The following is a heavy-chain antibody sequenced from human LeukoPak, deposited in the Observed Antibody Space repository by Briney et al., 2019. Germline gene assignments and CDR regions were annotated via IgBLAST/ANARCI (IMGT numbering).Heavy chain of an antibody. J-gene: IGHJ3*02. D-gene: IGHD2-15*01. CDR3: ARGVGI. CDR2: IYYGGST. CDR1: GFTFSNAW. Sequence: GSLRLSCAASGFTFSNAWMSWIRQPPGKGLEWIGYIYYGGSTNYNPSLKSRVTISVDTSKNQFSLKLSSVTAADTAVYYCARGVGIWGQGTMVTVSS. V-gene: IGHV4-59*01.